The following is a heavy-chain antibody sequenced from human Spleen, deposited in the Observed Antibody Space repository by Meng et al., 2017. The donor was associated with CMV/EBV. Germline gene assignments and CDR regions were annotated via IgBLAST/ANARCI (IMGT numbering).Heavy chain of an antibody. J-gene: IGHJ3*02. CDR2: IKSKTDGGTT. CDR3: TTGVLIGTGTAFDI. CDR1: GFTFYTYA. Sequence: SCAASGFTFYTYAMTWVRQAPGKGLEWVGRIKSKTDGGTTDYAAPVKGRFTISRDDSKNTLYLQMDSLKTEDTAVYYCTTGVLIGTGTAFDIWGQGTMVTVSS. D-gene: IGHD2-8*02. V-gene: IGHV3-15*01.